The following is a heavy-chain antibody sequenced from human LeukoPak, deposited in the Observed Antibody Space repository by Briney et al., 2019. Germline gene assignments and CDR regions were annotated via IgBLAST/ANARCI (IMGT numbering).Heavy chain of an antibody. J-gene: IGHJ6*03. Sequence: GGSLRLSCTVSGFTVSSNSMSWVRQAPGKGLEWVTIIYSDNTHYSDSVKGRFTISRDNAKNSLYLQMNSLRAEDTAVYYCARPRFFSSGAHYYYMDVWGKGTTVTVSS. D-gene: IGHD2-15*01. V-gene: IGHV3-53*01. CDR3: ARPRFFSSGAHYYYMDV. CDR1: GFTVSSNS. CDR2: IYSDNT.